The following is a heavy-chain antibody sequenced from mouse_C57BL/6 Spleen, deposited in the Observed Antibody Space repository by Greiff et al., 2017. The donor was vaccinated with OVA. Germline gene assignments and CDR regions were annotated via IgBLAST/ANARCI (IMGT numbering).Heavy chain of an antibody. CDR3: ARSGYDDGYYYAMDY. V-gene: IGHV1-69*01. J-gene: IGHJ4*01. Sequence: VQLQQPGAELVMPGASVKLSCKASGYTFTSYWMHWVKQRPGQGLEWIGEIDPSDSYTNYNQKFKGKSTLTVDKSSSTAYMQLSSLTSEDSAVYYCARSGYDDGYYYAMDYWGQGTSVTVSS. D-gene: IGHD2-2*01. CDR2: IDPSDSYT. CDR1: GYTFTSYW.